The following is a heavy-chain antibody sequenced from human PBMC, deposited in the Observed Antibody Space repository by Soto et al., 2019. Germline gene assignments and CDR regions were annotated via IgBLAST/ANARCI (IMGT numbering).Heavy chain of an antibody. D-gene: IGHD6-19*01. CDR3: AKALASGWYVLGHYYYGMDV. V-gene: IGHV3-30*18. Sequence: QVQLVESGGGVVQPGRSLRLSCAASGFTFSSYGMHWVRQAPGKGLEWVAVISYDGSNKYYADSVKGRFTISRDNSKNTLYLQMNSLRAEDTAVYYCAKALASGWYVLGHYYYGMDVWGQGTTVTVSS. J-gene: IGHJ6*02. CDR2: ISYDGSNK. CDR1: GFTFSSYG.